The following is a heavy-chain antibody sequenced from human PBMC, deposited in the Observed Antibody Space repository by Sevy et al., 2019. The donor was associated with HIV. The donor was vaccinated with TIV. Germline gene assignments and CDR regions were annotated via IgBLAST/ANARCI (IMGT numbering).Heavy chain of an antibody. CDR3: ARGHVKDSEWGDYYYHAMDV. D-gene: IGHD3-16*01. Sequence: GGSLRLSCSASGFTFSDYYMSWIRQAPGKGLQWISYIDGDGDAIYYADSLKGRFTISRDNAKNAVYLQMNSLRADDTGVYHCARGHVKDSEWGDYYYHAMDVWGRGTTVTVSS. J-gene: IGHJ6*02. CDR1: GFTFSDYY. V-gene: IGHV3-11*01. CDR2: IDGDGDAI.